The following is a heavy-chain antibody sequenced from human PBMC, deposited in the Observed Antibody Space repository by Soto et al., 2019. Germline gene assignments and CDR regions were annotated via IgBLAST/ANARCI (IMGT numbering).Heavy chain of an antibody. CDR3: AKDGPYCSSTSCPIDY. Sequence: GGSLRLSCAASGFTFSSYAMSWVRQAPGKGLEWVSAISGAGGGTYYADSVKGRFTISRDNSKNTLYLQMNSLRAEDTAVYYCAKDGPYCSSTSCPIDYWGQGTLVTAPQ. CDR1: GFTFSSYA. D-gene: IGHD2-2*01. V-gene: IGHV3-23*01. CDR2: ISGAGGGT. J-gene: IGHJ4*02.